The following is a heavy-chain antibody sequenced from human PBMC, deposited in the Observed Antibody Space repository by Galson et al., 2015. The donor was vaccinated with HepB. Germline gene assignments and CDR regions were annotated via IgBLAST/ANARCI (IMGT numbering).Heavy chain of an antibody. V-gene: IGHV3-7*03. Sequence: SLRLSCAASGFTFSNYWMRWVRQAPEKGLEWVASIKPDGSENYYVDSVKGRFTISRDNARNSLYLQMNSLRAEDTAVYYCGRLTSGGMDVWGQGTTVTVSS. CDR2: IKPDGSEN. CDR3: GRLTSGGMDV. J-gene: IGHJ6*02. D-gene: IGHD2-2*01. CDR1: GFTFSNYW.